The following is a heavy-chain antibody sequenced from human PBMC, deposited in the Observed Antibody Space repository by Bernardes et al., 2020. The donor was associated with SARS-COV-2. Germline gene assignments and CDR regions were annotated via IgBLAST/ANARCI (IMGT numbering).Heavy chain of an antibody. Sequence: SETLSLTCTVSGGSISSYYWSWIRQPPGKGLEWIGYIYYSGSTNYNPSLKSRVTISVDTSKNQFSLKLSSVTAADTAVYYCARRAPAMATYWYFDLWGRGTLVTVSS. CDR2: IYYSGST. CDR1: GGSISSYY. CDR3: ARRAPAMATYWYFDL. J-gene: IGHJ2*01. V-gene: IGHV4-59*01. D-gene: IGHD5-12*01.